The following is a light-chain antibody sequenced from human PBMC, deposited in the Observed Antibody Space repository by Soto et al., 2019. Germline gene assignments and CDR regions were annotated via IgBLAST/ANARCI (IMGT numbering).Light chain of an antibody. CDR2: DAS. V-gene: IGKV1-5*01. CDR1: QSIRNW. J-gene: IGKJ5*01. CDR3: QQYNTYST. Sequence: DIQMTQSHSTLSASLGDRVTITCRASQSIRNWLAWYQQKPGKAPNPLIYDASSLKSGAPASFSGSGSGTEFPLTISSMPPDDFATYYCQQYNTYSTFGQGTRLEIK.